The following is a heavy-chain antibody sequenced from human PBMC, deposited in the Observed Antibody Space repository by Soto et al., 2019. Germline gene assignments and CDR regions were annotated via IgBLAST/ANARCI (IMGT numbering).Heavy chain of an antibody. CDR2: ISGSGGST. D-gene: IGHD2-2*01. CDR3: AKARDIVVVPAATPVLRFLEWHTNPSDY. V-gene: IGHV3-23*01. J-gene: IGHJ4*02. CDR1: GFTFSSYA. Sequence: GGSLRLSCAASGFTFSSYAMSWVRQAPGKGLEWVSAISGSGGSTYYADPVKGRVTNSRDNSKNTLYLQMNSLRAEDTGVYYCAKARDIVVVPAATPVLRFLEWHTNPSDYWGQGTLVTVSS.